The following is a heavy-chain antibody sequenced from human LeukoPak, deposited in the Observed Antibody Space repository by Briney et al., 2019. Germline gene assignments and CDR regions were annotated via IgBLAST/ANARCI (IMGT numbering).Heavy chain of an antibody. Sequence: SETLSLTCTVSGYSISSGYYWSWIRQPAGKGLEWIGRIYTSGSTNYNPSLKSRVTISVDTSKNQFSLKLSSVTAADTAVFYCARSGNSPFDYWGQGTLVTVSS. V-gene: IGHV4-61*02. D-gene: IGHD4-11*01. CDR2: IYTSGST. J-gene: IGHJ4*02. CDR1: GYSISSGYY. CDR3: ARSGNSPFDY.